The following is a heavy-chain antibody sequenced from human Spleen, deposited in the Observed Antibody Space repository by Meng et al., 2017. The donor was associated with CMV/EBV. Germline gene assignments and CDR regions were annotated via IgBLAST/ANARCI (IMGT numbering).Heavy chain of an antibody. CDR1: GYTFTSYY. V-gene: IGHV1-46*01. Sequence: ASVKVSCKASGYTFTSYYMHWVRQAPGQGLEWMGIINPSGGSTSYAQKFQGRVTMTMDTSTSTVYMELSSLRSEDTAVYYCAREMGGSYRRDAFDIWGQGTMVTVSS. CDR2: INPSGGST. J-gene: IGHJ3*02. CDR3: AREMGGSYRRDAFDI. D-gene: IGHD1-26*01.